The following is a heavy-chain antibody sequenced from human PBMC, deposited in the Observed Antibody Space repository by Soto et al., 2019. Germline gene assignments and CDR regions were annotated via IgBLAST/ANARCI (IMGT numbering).Heavy chain of an antibody. Sequence: SETLSLTCTVSGGSISSYYWSWIRQPPGKGLEWIGYIYYSGSTNYNPSLKSRVTISVDTSKNQFSLKLSSVTAADTAVYYCVRAVVAAPFPYFDNWGLETLVTVSS. CDR1: GGSISSYY. V-gene: IGHV4-59*01. D-gene: IGHD2-15*01. CDR2: IYYSGST. J-gene: IGHJ4*02. CDR3: VRAVVAAPFPYFDN.